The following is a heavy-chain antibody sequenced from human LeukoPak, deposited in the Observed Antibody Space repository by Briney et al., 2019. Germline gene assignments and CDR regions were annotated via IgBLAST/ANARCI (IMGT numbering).Heavy chain of an antibody. CDR2: ISSSSSYI. D-gene: IGHD6-13*01. J-gene: IGHJ4*02. Sequence: GGSLRLSCAASGFTFSSYSMNWVRQAPGKGLEGVSSISSSSSYIYYADSVKGRFTISRDNAKNSLYLQINSLRAEDTAVYYCARDSSHSSSWPFDYWGQGTLVTVSS. CDR1: GFTFSSYS. CDR3: ARDSSHSSSWPFDY. V-gene: IGHV3-21*01.